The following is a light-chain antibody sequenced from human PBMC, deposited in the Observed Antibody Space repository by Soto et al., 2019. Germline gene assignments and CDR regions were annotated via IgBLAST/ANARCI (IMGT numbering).Light chain of an antibody. Sequence: EILLTQSPFTLALSPGERATLSCRASQSVSSYLAWYQQKPGQAPRLLIYDASNRATGIPARFSGGGSGTDFTLTIDNLEHEDFAIYYCQQRSNWPPITFGQGTRLEIK. CDR2: DAS. CDR1: QSVSSY. CDR3: QQRSNWPPIT. V-gene: IGKV3-11*01. J-gene: IGKJ5*01.